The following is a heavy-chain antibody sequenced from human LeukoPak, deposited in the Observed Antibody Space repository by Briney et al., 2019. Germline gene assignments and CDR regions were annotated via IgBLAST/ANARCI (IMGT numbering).Heavy chain of an antibody. D-gene: IGHD6-19*01. CDR2: TYYRSKWYN. CDR1: GDIVSSNNGA. J-gene: IGHJ4*02. Sequence: SQTLSLTCAISGDIVSSNNGAWNWIRQSPSRGLEWLGRTYYRSKWYNDYAGSLNGRTTISPDTSKNQFSLHLNSVTPEDTAVYYCARDLGNTGWYTFDYWGQGILVTVSS. CDR3: ARDLGNTGWYTFDY. V-gene: IGHV6-1*01.